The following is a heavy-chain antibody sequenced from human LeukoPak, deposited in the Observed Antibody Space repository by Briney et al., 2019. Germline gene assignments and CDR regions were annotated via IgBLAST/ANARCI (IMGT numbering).Heavy chain of an antibody. Sequence: GGSLRLSCAASGFTFSSYWMSWVRQAPGKGLEWVANIKQDGSDKYYVDSAKGRFTISRDNAKNSLYLQMNSLRAEDTAVYYCARDNPQGYFDYWGQGTLVTVSS. D-gene: IGHD1-14*01. CDR2: IKQDGSDK. J-gene: IGHJ4*02. CDR3: ARDNPQGYFDY. CDR1: GFTFSSYW. V-gene: IGHV3-7*05.